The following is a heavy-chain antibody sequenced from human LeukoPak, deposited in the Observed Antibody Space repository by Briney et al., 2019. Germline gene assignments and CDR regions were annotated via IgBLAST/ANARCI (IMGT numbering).Heavy chain of an antibody. CDR1: GGSLSDHF. Sequence: PSETLSLTCTVSGGSLSDHFWTWIRQPAGKGLEWIGRIRWGTAYYNPSLESRVTISLDTSNNQFSLKVTSVTAADTAVYYCAQVGYTDAFDIWGQGTMVTVSS. J-gene: IGHJ3*02. D-gene: IGHD5-24*01. CDR2: IRWGTA. CDR3: AQVGYTDAFDI. V-gene: IGHV4-4*07.